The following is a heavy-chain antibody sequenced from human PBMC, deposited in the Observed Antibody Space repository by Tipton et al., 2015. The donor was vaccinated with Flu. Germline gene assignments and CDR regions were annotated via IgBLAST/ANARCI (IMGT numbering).Heavy chain of an antibody. V-gene: IGHV4-4*07. D-gene: IGHD5-12*01. Sequence: TLSLTCTVSGSSISKSYWSWIRQPAGKGLEWIGRVSTSGSTNYNASLESRVTMSRDTSKNQFSLRLRSATAADTALYYCARDLRGYSGYTGGDAFDVWGPGIMVTVSS. CDR1: GSSISKSY. CDR2: VSTSGST. CDR3: ARDLRGYSGYTGGDAFDV. J-gene: IGHJ3*01.